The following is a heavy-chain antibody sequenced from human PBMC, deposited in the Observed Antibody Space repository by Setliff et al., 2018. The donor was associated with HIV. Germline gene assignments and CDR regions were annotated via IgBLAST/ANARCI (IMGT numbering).Heavy chain of an antibody. J-gene: IGHJ4*02. V-gene: IGHV5-51*01. CDR3: ARGFYGDYYFDY. CDR2: IYPGDSDT. D-gene: IGHD4-17*01. Sequence: PGESLKISCKASGYSFTHSWIGWVRQMPGKGLEWMGIIYPGDSDTRYSPSLQGLVTISVDKSINTAYLQWSSLKASDTAMYYCARGFYGDYYFDYWGQGTLVTVS. CDR1: GYSFTHSW.